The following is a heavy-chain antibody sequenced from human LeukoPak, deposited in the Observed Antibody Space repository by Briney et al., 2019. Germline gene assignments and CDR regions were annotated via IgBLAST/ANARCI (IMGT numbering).Heavy chain of an antibody. D-gene: IGHD2-2*02. Sequence: GGSLRLSCAASGFTFSSYSMNWVRQAPGKGLEWVSSISSSSSYIYYQDPVKGRFTISRDNATNSLYLQMNSLRAEDTAVYYCARDLLVVPAAILGYWGQGTLVTVSS. J-gene: IGHJ4*02. V-gene: IGHV3-21*01. CDR1: GFTFSSYS. CDR3: ARDLLVVPAAILGY. CDR2: ISSSSSYI.